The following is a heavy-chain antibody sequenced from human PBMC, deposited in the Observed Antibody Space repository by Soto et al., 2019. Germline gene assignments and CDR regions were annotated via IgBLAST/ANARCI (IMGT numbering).Heavy chain of an antibody. J-gene: IGHJ4*02. CDR2: INHSGST. V-gene: IGHV4-34*01. D-gene: IGHD1-7*01. CDR3: ARGGYNWNYVAHIDD. CDR1: GGSFSGYY. Sequence: SETLSLTCAVYGGSFSGYYWSWIRQPPGKGLEWIGEINHSGSTNYNPSLKSRVTISVDTSKNQFSLKLSSVTAADTAVYYCARGGYNWNYVAHIDDWGQGTLVTVSS.